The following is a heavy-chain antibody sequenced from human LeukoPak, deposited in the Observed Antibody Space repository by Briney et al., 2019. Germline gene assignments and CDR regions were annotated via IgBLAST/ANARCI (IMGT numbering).Heavy chain of an antibody. Sequence: GASVKVSCKASGYTFTSYDINWVRQATGQGLEWMGWMNPNSVNTGYAQKFQGRVTMTRNTSISTAYMELSSLRSEATAVYYCASQPLTTVAGFDCWGQGTLVTVSS. V-gene: IGHV1-8*01. J-gene: IGHJ4*02. D-gene: IGHD4-23*01. CDR3: ASQPLTTVAGFDC. CDR2: MNPNSVNT. CDR1: GYTFTSYD.